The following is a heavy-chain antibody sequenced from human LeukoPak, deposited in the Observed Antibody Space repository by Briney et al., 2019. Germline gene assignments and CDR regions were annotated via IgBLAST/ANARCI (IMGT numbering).Heavy chain of an antibody. Sequence: SETLSLTCTVSGXSISGHYWTWIRQPPGKGQEWMGYIYYSGSTNYNPSLKSRVTISVDASKNQFSLKLRSVTAADTAVYYCARAGQQWLGYYFDYWGQGTQVTVSS. CDR1: GXSISGHY. J-gene: IGHJ4*02. V-gene: IGHV4-59*11. CDR2: IYYSGST. CDR3: ARAGQQWLGYYFDY. D-gene: IGHD6-19*01.